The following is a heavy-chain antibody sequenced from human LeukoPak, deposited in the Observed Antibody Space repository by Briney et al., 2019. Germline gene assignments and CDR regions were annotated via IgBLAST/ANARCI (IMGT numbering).Heavy chain of an antibody. D-gene: IGHD4-17*01. CDR2: INWNGGST. J-gene: IGHJ3*02. V-gene: IGHV3-20*04. Sequence: RAGGSLRLSCAASGFTFEDYGMSWVRQAPGKGLEWVSDINWNGGSTGCADSVKGRFTISRDNARNSLYLQMNSLRAEDTALYYCARGTLTTVTTGAFDIWGQGTMVTVSS. CDR3: ARGTLTTVTTGAFDI. CDR1: GFTFEDYG.